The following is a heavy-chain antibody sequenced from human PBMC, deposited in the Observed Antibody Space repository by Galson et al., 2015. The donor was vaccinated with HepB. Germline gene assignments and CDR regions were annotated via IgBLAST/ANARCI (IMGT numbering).Heavy chain of an antibody. CDR3: ARLSMVRGVIQYYYYGMDV. CDR1: GCTFSSYA. V-gene: IGHV1-69*01. D-gene: IGHD3-10*01. Sequence: SCKASGCTFSSYAISWVRQAPGQGLEWMGGIIPIFGTANYAQKFQGRVTITADESTSTAYMELSSLRSEDTAGYYCARLSMVRGVIQYYYYGMDVWGQGTTVTVSS. CDR2: IIPIFGTA. J-gene: IGHJ6*02.